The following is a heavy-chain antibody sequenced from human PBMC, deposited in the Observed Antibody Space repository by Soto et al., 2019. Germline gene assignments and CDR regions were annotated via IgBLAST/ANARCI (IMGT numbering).Heavy chain of an antibody. J-gene: IGHJ6*03. V-gene: IGHV1-18*01. CDR1: GYTFTSYG. CDR3: ARGNYDILTGYLDYYYYYYMDV. D-gene: IGHD3-9*01. CDR2: ISAYNGNT. Sequence: QVQLVQSGAEVKKPGASVKVSCKASGYTFTSYGISWVRQAPGQGLEWMGWISAYNGNTNYAQKLQGRVTMTTDTSTSTAYMELTRMRSDDTAVYYCARGNYDILTGYLDYYYYYYMDVWGKGTTVTVSS.